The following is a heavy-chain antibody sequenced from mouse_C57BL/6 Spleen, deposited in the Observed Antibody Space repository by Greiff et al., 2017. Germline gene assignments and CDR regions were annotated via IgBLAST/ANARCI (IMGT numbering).Heavy chain of an antibody. V-gene: IGHV1-55*01. CDR1: GYTFTSYW. CDR2: IYPGSGST. CDR3: AHYGSSYGYFDY. D-gene: IGHD1-1*01. J-gene: IGHJ2*01. Sequence: VQLQQPGAELVKPGASVKMSCKASGYTFTSYWITWVKQRPGQGLEWIGDIYPGSGSTNYNEKFKSKATLTVDTSSSTAYMQLSSLTSEDSAVYYCAHYGSSYGYFDYWGQGTTLTVSS.